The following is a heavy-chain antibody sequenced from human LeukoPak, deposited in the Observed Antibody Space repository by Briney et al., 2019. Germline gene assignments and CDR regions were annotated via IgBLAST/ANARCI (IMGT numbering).Heavy chain of an antibody. J-gene: IGHJ4*02. D-gene: IGHD1-26*01. Sequence: GGSLRLSCAASGFTFSSYSMNWVRQAPGKGLEWVSSISSSSSYIYYAVSVKGRFTISRDNAKNTLYLQMNSLRAEDTAVYYCARVRVGATRDFDYWGQGTLVTVSS. CDR3: ARVRVGATRDFDY. CDR1: GFTFSSYS. V-gene: IGHV3-21*01. CDR2: ISSSSSYI.